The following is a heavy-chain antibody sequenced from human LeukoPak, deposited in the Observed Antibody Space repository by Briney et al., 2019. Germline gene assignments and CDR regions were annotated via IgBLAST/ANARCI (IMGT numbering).Heavy chain of an antibody. CDR2: INPSGGST. D-gene: IGHD1-26*01. V-gene: IGHV1-46*01. CDR3: ARDMGSYERTCTDY. CDR1: GYTFTSYY. J-gene: IGHJ4*02. Sequence: ASVKVSFKASGYTFTSYYMHWVRQAPGQGLEWMGIINPSGGSTSYAQKFQGRVNMTREPSTRTVYMELSSLRSEDTAVYYCARDMGSYERTCTDYWGQGTLVTVSS.